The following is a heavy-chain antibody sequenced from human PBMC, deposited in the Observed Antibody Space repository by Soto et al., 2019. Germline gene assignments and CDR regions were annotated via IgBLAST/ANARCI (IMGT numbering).Heavy chain of an antibody. CDR1: GVTLYSYA. CDR2: ISGSGGST. J-gene: IGHJ4*02. CDR3: AKWGWNKYYFDD. V-gene: IGHV3-23*01. D-gene: IGHD1-1*01. Sequence: LSCAASGVTLYSYAMTWACTAPGKGLEWVSGISGSGGSTYYADSVKGRFTISRDNSKNTLFLQMNGLRAEDTAVYYCAKWGWNKYYFDDWVLGTLV.